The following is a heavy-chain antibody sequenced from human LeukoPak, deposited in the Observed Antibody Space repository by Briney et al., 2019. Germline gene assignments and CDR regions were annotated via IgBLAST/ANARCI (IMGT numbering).Heavy chain of an antibody. CDR3: ARAGPYYYDSSGLDY. V-gene: IGHV1-69*10. D-gene: IGHD3-22*01. CDR2: IIPILGTA. J-gene: IGHJ4*02. Sequence: SVKVSCKASGGTFSSYAISWVRQAPGQGLEWMGGIIPILGTANYAQKFQGRVTITADKSTSTAYMELSSLRSEDTAVYYCARAGPYYYDSSGLDYWGQGTLVTVSS. CDR1: GGTFSSYA.